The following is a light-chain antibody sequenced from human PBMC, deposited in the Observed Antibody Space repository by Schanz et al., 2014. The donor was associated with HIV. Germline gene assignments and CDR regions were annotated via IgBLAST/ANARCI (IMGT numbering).Light chain of an antibody. CDR1: SSDVGGYNY. Sequence: QSALTQPASVSGSPGQSITISCTGTSSDVGGYNYVSWYQHHPGKAPKLLIYDVSNRPSGVSNRFSGSKSGNTASLTISRLQAEDESDYYCSSFTSTSTLVFGTGTKLTVL. V-gene: IGLV2-14*03. CDR3: SSFTSTSTLV. J-gene: IGLJ1*01. CDR2: DVS.